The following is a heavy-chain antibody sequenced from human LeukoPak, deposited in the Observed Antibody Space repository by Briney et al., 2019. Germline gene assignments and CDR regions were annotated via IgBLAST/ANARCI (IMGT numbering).Heavy chain of an antibody. V-gene: IGHV3-30*02. Sequence: GGSLRLSCAASGFTFSSYAMSWVRQAPGKGLEWVAFIRYDGSNKYYADSVKGRFTISRDNSKNTLYLQMNSLRAEDTAVYYCAKQGPLELAPYYYMDVWGKGTTVTVSS. J-gene: IGHJ6*03. D-gene: IGHD1-7*01. CDR2: IRYDGSNK. CDR3: AKQGPLELAPYYYMDV. CDR1: GFTFSSYA.